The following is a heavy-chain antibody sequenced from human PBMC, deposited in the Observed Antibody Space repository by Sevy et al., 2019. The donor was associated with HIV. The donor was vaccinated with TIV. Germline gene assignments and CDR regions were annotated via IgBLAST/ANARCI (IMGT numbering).Heavy chain of an antibody. J-gene: IGHJ6*02. CDR3: ARDELRSSWYSARDYYYYGMDV. CDR1: GFTFSSYG. V-gene: IGHV3-33*01. Sequence: GGSLRLSCAASGFTFSSYGMHWARQAPGKGLEWVAVIWYDGSNKYYAHSVKGRFTMSRDNSKNTLYLQMNSLRAEDTAVYYCARDELRSSWYSARDYYYYGMDVWGQGTTVTVSS. D-gene: IGHD6-13*01. CDR2: IWYDGSNK.